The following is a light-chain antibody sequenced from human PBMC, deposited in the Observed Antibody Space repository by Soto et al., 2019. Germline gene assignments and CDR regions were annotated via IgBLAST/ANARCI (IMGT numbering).Light chain of an antibody. CDR3: SSYTSSSTEV. CDR2: EVS. CDR1: NTDVGGHHY. V-gene: IGLV2-14*01. J-gene: IGLJ3*02. Sequence: QSVLTQPASVSGSPGQSISISCTGTNTDVGGHHYVSWYQQHPGKAPKLVIYEVSNRPSGVSNRFSGSKSGNTASLTISGLQAEDEADYYCSSYTSSSTEVFGGGTKLTVL.